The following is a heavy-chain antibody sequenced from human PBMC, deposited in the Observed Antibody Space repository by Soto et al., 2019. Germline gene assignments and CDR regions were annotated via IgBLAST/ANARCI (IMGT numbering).Heavy chain of an antibody. CDR1: CDSMTRSVW. Sequence: SETLSLTCTVSCDSMTRSVWWTWVRQPPGKGLEWIGEVFHTGNTNYDPSLKSRVTMSVDKSTNGFSLKVTSVTAADTAIYYCARKAWVRFDYWGQGALVTVSS. V-gene: IGHV4-4*02. CDR2: VFHTGNT. CDR3: ARKAWVRFDY. D-gene: IGHD7-27*01. J-gene: IGHJ4*02.